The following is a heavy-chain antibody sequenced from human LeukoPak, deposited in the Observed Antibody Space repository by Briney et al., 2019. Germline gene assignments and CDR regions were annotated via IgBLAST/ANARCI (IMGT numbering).Heavy chain of an antibody. D-gene: IGHD6-19*01. J-gene: IGHJ4*02. CDR1: GGSISSYY. Sequence: SETLSLTCTVSGGSISSYYWSWIRQPPGKGLEWIGYIYYSGSTNYNPSLKSRVTISVDTSKNQFSLKLSSVTAADTAVYYCARAPGYSSGWYDYWGQGTLVTVSS. V-gene: IGHV4-59*01. CDR3: ARAPGYSSGWYDY. CDR2: IYYSGST.